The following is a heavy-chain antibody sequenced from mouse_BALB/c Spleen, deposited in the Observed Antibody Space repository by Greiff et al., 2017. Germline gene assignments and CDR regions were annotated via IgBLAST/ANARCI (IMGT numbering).Heavy chain of an antibody. J-gene: IGHJ2*01. CDR1: GYSITSGYY. Sequence: EVKVEESGPGLVKPSQSLSLTCSVTGYSITSGYYWNWIRQFPGNKLEWMGYISYDGSNNYNPSLKNRISITRDTSKNQFFLKLNSVTTEDTATYYCAREGEYKYFDYWGQGTTLTVSS. V-gene: IGHV3-6*02. CDR2: ISYDGSN. CDR3: AREGEYKYFDY. D-gene: IGHD5-1*01.